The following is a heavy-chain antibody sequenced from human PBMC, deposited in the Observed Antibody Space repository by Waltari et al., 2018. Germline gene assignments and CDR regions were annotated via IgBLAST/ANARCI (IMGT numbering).Heavy chain of an antibody. Sequence: QVQLVQSGAEVKKPGSSVQVSCKASGGTFSSYAISWARPAPGQGLEWMGRIIPILGIANYAQKFQGRVTITADKSTSTAYMELSSLRSEDTAVYYCARDPTYCGGDCYLLYYYGMDVWGQGTTVTVSS. CDR3: ARDPTYCGGDCYLLYYYGMDV. CDR2: IIPILGIA. D-gene: IGHD2-21*02. V-gene: IGHV1-69*04. J-gene: IGHJ6*02. CDR1: GGTFSSYA.